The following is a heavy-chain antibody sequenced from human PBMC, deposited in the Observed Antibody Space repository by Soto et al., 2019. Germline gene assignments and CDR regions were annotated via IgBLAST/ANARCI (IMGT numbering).Heavy chain of an antibody. CDR1: GYTFTGYY. Sequence: ASVKVSCKASGYTFTGYYMHWVRQAPGQGLEWMGWINPNSGGTNYAQKFQGWVTMTRDTSISTAYMELSRLRSDDTAVYYCAREGEQQLPPVGGYYYGMDVWGQGTTVTVSS. CDR2: INPNSGGT. D-gene: IGHD6-13*01. J-gene: IGHJ6*02. CDR3: AREGEQQLPPVGGYYYGMDV. V-gene: IGHV1-2*04.